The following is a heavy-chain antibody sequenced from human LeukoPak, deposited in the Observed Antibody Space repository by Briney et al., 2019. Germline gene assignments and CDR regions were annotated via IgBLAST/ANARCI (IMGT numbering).Heavy chain of an antibody. CDR2: ISAHNGNT. J-gene: IGHJ4*02. Sequence: GASVKVSCKASGYTFTRYGITWVRQALGQGLEWMGWISAHNGNTTYAQKFQGRLTMTTDTSSNTAYMELRSLRPDDTAVYYCARDFFHGHCSGLTCFLLDYWGQGSLVTVSS. V-gene: IGHV1-18*01. D-gene: IGHD2-15*01. CDR3: ARDFFHGHCSGLTCFLLDY. CDR1: GYTFTRYG.